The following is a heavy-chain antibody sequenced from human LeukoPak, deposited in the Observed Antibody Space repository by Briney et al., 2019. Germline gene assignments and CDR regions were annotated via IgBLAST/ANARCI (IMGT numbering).Heavy chain of an antibody. CDR3: ARGIRYYYDSSGYYPLNWFDP. CDR2: INHSGST. Sequence: PSETLSLTCAVYGGSFSGYYWSWIRQPPGKGLEWIGEINHSGSTNYNPSLKSRVTISVDTSKNQFSPKLSSVTAADTSVYYCARGIRYYYDSSGYYPLNWFDPWGQGTLVTVSS. CDR1: GGSFSGYY. J-gene: IGHJ5*02. V-gene: IGHV4-34*01. D-gene: IGHD3-22*01.